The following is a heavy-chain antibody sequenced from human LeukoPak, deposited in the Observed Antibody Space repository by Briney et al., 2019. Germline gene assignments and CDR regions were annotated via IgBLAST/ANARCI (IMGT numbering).Heavy chain of an antibody. CDR3: ARDLILYYYDSSGYYFDY. CDR2: ITSSSSTI. D-gene: IGHD3-22*01. J-gene: IGHJ4*02. V-gene: IGHV3-48*02. Sequence: GGSLRLSCAASGFTFSSYSMNWVRQAPGKGLEWISYITSSSSTIYYADSLKGRFTISRDNAKNSLYLQMNSPRDEDMAVYYCARDLILYYYDSSGYYFDYWGQGTLVTVSS. CDR1: GFTFSSYS.